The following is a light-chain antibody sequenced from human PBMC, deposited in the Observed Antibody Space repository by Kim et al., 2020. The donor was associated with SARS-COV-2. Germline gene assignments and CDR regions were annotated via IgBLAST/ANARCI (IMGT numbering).Light chain of an antibody. CDR1: SSDIGRYNR. J-gene: IGLJ2*01. V-gene: IGLV2-18*02. CDR3: SSYTTPTTFV. CDR2: DVI. Sequence: QSALTQPPSVSGSPGQSVTISCTGTSSDIGRYNRVSWYQQSPGTAPKLLIYDVINRPSGVPDRFSASKSGNTASLTISGLQSEDEADYYCSSYTTPTTFVFGGGTQLTVL.